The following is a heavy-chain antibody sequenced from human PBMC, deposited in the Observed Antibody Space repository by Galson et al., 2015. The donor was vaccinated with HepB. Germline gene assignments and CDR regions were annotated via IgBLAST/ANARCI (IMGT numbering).Heavy chain of an antibody. J-gene: IGHJ3*02. Sequence: SLRLSCAASGFTFSSYWMSWVRQAPGKGLEWVANIKQDGSEKYYVDSVKGRFTISRDNAKNSLYLQMNSLRAEDTAVYYCARDNYLMPNNVDAFDIWGQGTMVTVSS. CDR2: IKQDGSEK. CDR1: GFTFSSYW. D-gene: IGHD1/OR15-1a*01. V-gene: IGHV3-7*03. CDR3: ARDNYLMPNNVDAFDI.